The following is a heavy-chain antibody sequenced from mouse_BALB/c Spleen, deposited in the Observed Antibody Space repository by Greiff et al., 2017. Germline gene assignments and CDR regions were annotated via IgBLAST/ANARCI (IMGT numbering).Heavy chain of an antibody. D-gene: IGHD2-3*01. CDR1: GYSITSYYA. CDR2: ISYSGST. CDR3: ARWDGSYAMDY. Sequence: VQLKESGPGLVKPSQSLSLSCTVTGYSITSYYAWNWIRQFPGNKLECMGYISYSGSTSYNPSLNSRISITRDTSKNQFFLQLKSVTTEDTATYYCARWDGSYAMDYWGQGTSVTVSS. V-gene: IGHV3-2*02. J-gene: IGHJ4*01.